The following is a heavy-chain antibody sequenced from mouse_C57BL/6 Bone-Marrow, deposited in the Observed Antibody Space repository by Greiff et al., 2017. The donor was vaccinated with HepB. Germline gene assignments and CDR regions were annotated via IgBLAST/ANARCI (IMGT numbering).Heavy chain of an antibody. CDR1: GYTFTSYG. CDR2: IYPRSGNT. CDR3: ARGKYDYSWYFDV. D-gene: IGHD2-4*01. Sequence: QVQLKESGAELARPGASVKLSCKASGYTFTSYGISWVKQRTGQGLEWIGEIYPRSGNTYYNEKFKGKATLTADKSSSTAYMELRSLTSEDSAVYFCARGKYDYSWYFDVWGTGTTVTVSS. V-gene: IGHV1-81*01. J-gene: IGHJ1*03.